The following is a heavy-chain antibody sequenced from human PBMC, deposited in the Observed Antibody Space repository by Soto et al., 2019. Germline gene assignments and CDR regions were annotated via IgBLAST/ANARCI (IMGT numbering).Heavy chain of an antibody. CDR1: GFTFSSYG. J-gene: IGHJ6*03. D-gene: IGHD3-10*01. CDR3: AKDLGVRGVGALAYYMDV. V-gene: IGHV3-30*18. CDR2: ISYDGSNK. Sequence: GGSLRLSCAASGFTFSSYGMHWVRQAPGKGLEWVAVISYDGSNKYYADSVKGRFTISRDNSKNTLYLQMNSLRAEDTAVYYCAKDLGVRGVGALAYYMDVWGKGTTVTVSS.